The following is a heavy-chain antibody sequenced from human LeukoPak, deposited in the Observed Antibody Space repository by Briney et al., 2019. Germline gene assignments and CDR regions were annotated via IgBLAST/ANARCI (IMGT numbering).Heavy chain of an antibody. D-gene: IGHD6-19*01. CDR1: GFTFSSYA. Sequence: GRSLRLSCAASGFTFSSYAMHWVRQAPGKGLEWVAVISYDGSNKYYADSVKGRFTISRDNAKNSLYLQMNSLRAEDTAVYYCARDSSGWYRDDAFDIWGQGTMVTVSS. CDR3: ARDSSGWYRDDAFDI. V-gene: IGHV3-30-3*01. J-gene: IGHJ3*02. CDR2: ISYDGSNK.